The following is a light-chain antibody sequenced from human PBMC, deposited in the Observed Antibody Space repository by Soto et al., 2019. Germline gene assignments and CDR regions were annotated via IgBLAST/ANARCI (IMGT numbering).Light chain of an antibody. V-gene: IGKV1-5*01. CDR2: NAS. CDR3: QHCDTSWP. J-gene: IGKJ1*01. CDR1: RNIERW. Sequence: MTQYPSTRSASLVDRVTLPCRASRNIERWLAWYQQKPGKPPKLLILNASTLGSGVPSRFSGSGSGTEFTLTISGLQPDDFATYYCQHCDTSWPFGQGTKVDIK.